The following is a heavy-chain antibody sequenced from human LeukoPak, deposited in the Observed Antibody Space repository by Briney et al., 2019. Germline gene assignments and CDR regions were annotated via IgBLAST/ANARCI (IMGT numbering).Heavy chain of an antibody. CDR2: IYYSGST. D-gene: IGHD3-22*01. V-gene: IGHV4-59*01. CDR1: GGSIRSYY. CDR3: ARDGYYDSSGYLFDY. J-gene: IGHJ4*02. Sequence: SETLSLTCSVSGGSIRSYYWSWIRQPPVKGLEWIGYIYYSGSTNYNPSLKSRVTISVDTSKNQFSLKLSSVTAADTAVYYCARDGYYDSSGYLFDYWGQGTLVTVSS.